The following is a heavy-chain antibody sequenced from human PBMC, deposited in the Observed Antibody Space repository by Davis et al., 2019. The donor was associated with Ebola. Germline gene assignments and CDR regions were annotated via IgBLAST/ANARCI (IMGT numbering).Heavy chain of an antibody. V-gene: IGHV4-59*01. D-gene: IGHD6-13*01. CDR1: GGSITSYY. J-gene: IGHJ4*02. CDR3: ARGFASSWYYFDY. CDR2: IYDSERS. Sequence: MPSETLSLTCTASGGSITSYYWSWIRQPPGKGLEWIGYIYDSERSNYNPSLKSRVTISVDTSKNQFSLKLRSVTAADTAVYYCARGFASSWYYFDYWGQGTLVTVSS.